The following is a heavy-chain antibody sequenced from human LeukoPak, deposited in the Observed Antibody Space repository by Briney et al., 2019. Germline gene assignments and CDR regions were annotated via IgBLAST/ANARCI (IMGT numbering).Heavy chain of an antibody. V-gene: IGHV3-11*01. Sequence: GGSLRLSCAASGFTFSDYYMSWIRQAPGKGLEWVSSITISGSSTYNADSVQGRFTIYRDNSKNTLYLQMNSLRAEDTAVYYCAKDEATSGGGLASWGQGTLVSVSS. CDR1: GFTFSDYY. CDR2: ITISGSST. CDR3: AKDEATSGGGLAS. J-gene: IGHJ4*02. D-gene: IGHD3-16*01.